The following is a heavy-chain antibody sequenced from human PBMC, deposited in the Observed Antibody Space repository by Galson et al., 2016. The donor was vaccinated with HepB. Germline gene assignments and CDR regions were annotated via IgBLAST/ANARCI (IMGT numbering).Heavy chain of an antibody. CDR3: ARDGPAHYFAY. CDR1: GGSIRSXY. CDR2: IYYSGGT. V-gene: IGHV4-59*01. Sequence: SETLSLTCAVSGGSIRSXYWSXIRXXXGKXXXWVXXIYYSGGTNYSPSLKSRVSISLDPSKNQFSLQLRSVTAADSAAYYCARDGPAHYFAYWGQGALVTVS. J-gene: IGHJ4*02.